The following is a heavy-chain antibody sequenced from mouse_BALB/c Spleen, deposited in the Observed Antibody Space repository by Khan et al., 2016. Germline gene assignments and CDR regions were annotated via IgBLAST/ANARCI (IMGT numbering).Heavy chain of an antibody. Sequence: VQLQQSGAELVRSGASVKLSCTASVFNIKDYYMHWVKQRPEQGLEWIEWIDPENGDTEYAPKFQGKATMTADTSSNAAYLQFSSLTSEDSAVYYCNAIYYGNDVYFDYWGQGTTLTVSS. CDR3: NAIYYGNDVYFDY. D-gene: IGHD2-2*01. CDR1: VFNIKDYY. CDR2: IDPENGDT. J-gene: IGHJ2*01. V-gene: IGHV14-4*02.